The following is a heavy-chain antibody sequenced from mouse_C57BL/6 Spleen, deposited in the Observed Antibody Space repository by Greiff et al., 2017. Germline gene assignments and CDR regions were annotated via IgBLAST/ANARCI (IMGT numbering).Heavy chain of an antibody. V-gene: IGHV1-55*01. CDR3: ARWYYGSRLAY. Sequence: VKLQQPGAELVKPGASVKMSCKASGYTFTSYWITWVKQRPGQGLEWIGDIYPGSGSTNYNEKYKSKATLTVDTSSSTAYMQLSSLTSEDSAVYYCARWYYGSRLAYWGQGTLVTVSA. CDR2: IYPGSGST. J-gene: IGHJ3*01. CDR1: GYTFTSYW. D-gene: IGHD1-1*01.